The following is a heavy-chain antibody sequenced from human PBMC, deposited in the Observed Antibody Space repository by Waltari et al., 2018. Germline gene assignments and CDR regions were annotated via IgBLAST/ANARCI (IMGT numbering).Heavy chain of an antibody. CDR2: LYHIGTT. D-gene: IGHD1-26*01. Sequence: QLHLQESGPGLVKPSETLSLTCTVSGGSLTSSSYYWDWIRQSPGKGLEWIGHLYHIGTTFYNPSLKSRVTMSLDPSKNQFSLKLSSVTAADTAVYYCARDRTGSYYGGFDSWGQGTLVTVSS. CDR3: ARDRTGSYYGGFDS. V-gene: IGHV4-39*07. J-gene: IGHJ4*02. CDR1: GGSLTSSSYY.